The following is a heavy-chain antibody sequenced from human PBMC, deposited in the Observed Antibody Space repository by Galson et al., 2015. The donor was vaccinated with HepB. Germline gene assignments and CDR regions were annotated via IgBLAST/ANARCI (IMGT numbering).Heavy chain of an antibody. CDR2: INPSGGST. Sequence: SVKVSCKASGYTFTGYYMHWVRQAPGQGLEWMGIINPSGGSTSYAQKLQGRVTMTRDTSTSTVYMELSSLRSEDTAVYYCARASQAYCGGDCYSGVLDYYYYYYGMDVWGQGTTVTVSS. CDR3: ARASQAYCGGDCYSGVLDYYYYYYGMDV. CDR1: GYTFTGYY. J-gene: IGHJ6*02. V-gene: IGHV1-46*04. D-gene: IGHD2-21*02.